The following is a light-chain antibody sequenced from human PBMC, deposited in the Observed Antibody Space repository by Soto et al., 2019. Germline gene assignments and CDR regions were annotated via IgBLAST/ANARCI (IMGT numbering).Light chain of an antibody. CDR2: GNS. CDR3: QSYDSSLSGYV. J-gene: IGLJ1*01. CDR1: SANIGAGYD. Sequence: QSALTQPPSVSGSPGQRVTISWAWGSANIGAGYDVHWYQQLPGTAPKLLIYGNSNRPSGVPDRFSGSKSGTSASLAITGLQAEDEADYYCQSYDSSLSGYVCGTATKVTVL. V-gene: IGLV1-40*01.